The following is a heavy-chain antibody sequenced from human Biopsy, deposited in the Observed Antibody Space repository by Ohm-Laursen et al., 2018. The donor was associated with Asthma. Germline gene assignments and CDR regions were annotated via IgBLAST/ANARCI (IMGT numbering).Heavy chain of an antibody. CDR3: AKARCYYYYCDMEV. D-gene: IGHD3-16*02. CDR2: LIPVLGTA. V-gene: IGHV1-69*13. CDR1: GDSLGSFINYA. Sequence: SVKVSCKASGDSLGSFINYAISWVRQAPRQGLEWMGGLIPVLGTADCAPMFQGRVTITADVFTNTVHMELSSLRSEDTAVLYCAKARCYYYYCDMEVWGQGTTVTVSS. J-gene: IGHJ6*02.